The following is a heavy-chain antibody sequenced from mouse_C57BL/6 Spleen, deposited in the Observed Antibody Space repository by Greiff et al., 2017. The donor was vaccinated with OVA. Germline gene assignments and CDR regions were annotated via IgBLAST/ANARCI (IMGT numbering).Heavy chain of an antibody. CDR3: AKEGYSNYDWYFDV. D-gene: IGHD2-5*01. CDR1: GFSFTSYG. Sequence: QVQLQQSGPGLVQPSQSLSITCTVSGFSFTSYGVHWVRQSPGKGLEWLGVIWRGGSTDYNAAFMSRLSITKDNSKSQVFFKMNSLQADDTAIYYCAKEGYSNYDWYFDVWGTGTTVTVSS. J-gene: IGHJ1*03. V-gene: IGHV2-5*01. CDR2: IWRGGST.